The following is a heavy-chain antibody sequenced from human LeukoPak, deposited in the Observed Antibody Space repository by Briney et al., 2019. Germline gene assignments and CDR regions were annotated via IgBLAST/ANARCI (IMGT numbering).Heavy chain of an antibody. CDR1: GGSISSGGYY. CDR2: IYYSGST. V-gene: IGHV4-31*03. J-gene: IGHJ6*02. CDR3: ARENGDYVRGPYGMDV. D-gene: IGHD4-17*01. Sequence: KPSETLSLNCTVSGGSISSGGYYWSWIRQHPGKGPEWIGYIYYSGSTYYNPSLKSRVTISVDTSKNQFSLKLSSVTAADTAVYYCARENGDYVRGPYGMDVWGQGTTVTVSS.